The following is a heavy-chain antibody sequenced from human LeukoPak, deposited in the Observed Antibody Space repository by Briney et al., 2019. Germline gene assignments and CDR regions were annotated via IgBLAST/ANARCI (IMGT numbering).Heavy chain of an antibody. Sequence: GEPLKISCEAFAYGFAHYWVAWVRQMPGKGLEWMGIVYPGDSVIRYSPSFQGQVTISADKSLRTAYLQWTSLKASDSATYFCARHAGFGGAHSSFYFAMDVWGQGTTVTVYS. CDR2: VYPGDSVI. CDR3: ARHAGFGGAHSSFYFAMDV. CDR1: AYGFAHYW. V-gene: IGHV5-51*01. D-gene: IGHD3-10*01. J-gene: IGHJ6*02.